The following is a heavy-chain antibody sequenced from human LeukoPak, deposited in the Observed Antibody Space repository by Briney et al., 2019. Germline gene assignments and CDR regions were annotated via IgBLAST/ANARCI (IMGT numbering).Heavy chain of an antibody. CDR2: IYSGGST. D-gene: IGHD6-13*01. Sequence: GGSLRLSCAASGFTFTNYDIHWVRQAPGKGLEWVSVIYSGGSTYYADSVKGRFTISRDSSKNTLYLQMNSLRAEDTALYYCARAALDSGSWNRFDYWGQGTLVTVSS. J-gene: IGHJ4*02. CDR3: ARAALDSGSWNRFDY. V-gene: IGHV3-53*01. CDR1: GFTFTNYD.